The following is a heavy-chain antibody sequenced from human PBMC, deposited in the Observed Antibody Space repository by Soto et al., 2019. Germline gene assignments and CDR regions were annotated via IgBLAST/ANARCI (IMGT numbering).Heavy chain of an antibody. CDR3: ARGLYYYDSSGYPILGLFDY. V-gene: IGHV3-48*03. CDR1: GFTFCSYE. Sequence: GGSLRLSCAASGFTFCSYEMNWVRQAPGKGLERVSYISSSGSTIYYADSVKGRFTISRDNAKNSLYLQMNSLRAEDTAVYYCARGLYYYDSSGYPILGLFDYWGQGTLVTVYS. J-gene: IGHJ4*02. CDR2: ISSSGSTI. D-gene: IGHD3-22*01.